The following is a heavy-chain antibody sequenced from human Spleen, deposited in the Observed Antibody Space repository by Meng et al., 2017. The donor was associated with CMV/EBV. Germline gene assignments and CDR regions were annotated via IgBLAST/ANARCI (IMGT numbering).Heavy chain of an antibody. Sequence: SETLSLTCGVYGGSFSGYQWSWIRQPPGKGLEWIGEINHSGSTNYNPSLKSRVTISVDTSKNQFSLKLSSVTAADTAVYYCGRGREIVVVPGATGSRTYYHYGMDVWGQGTTVTVSS. CDR1: GGSFSGYQ. V-gene: IGHV4-34*01. CDR3: GRGREIVVVPGATGSRTYYHYGMDV. J-gene: IGHJ6*02. CDR2: INHSGST. D-gene: IGHD2-2*01.